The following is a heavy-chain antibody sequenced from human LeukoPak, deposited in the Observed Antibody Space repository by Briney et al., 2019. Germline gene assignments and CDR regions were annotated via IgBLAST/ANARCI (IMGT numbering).Heavy chain of an antibody. CDR1: TFTFSSYN. CDR3: ARDLSGYDSKYYYYYMDV. D-gene: IGHD5-12*01. V-gene: IGHV3-21*01. Sequence: GGSLRLSCAASTFTFSSYNMNWVRQAPGKGLEWVSSISSSGTYIYYRDSVKGRFTISRDNAKNSLYLQMNSLRAEDTAVYYCARDLSGYDSKYYYYYMDVWGKGTTVTVSS. CDR2: ISSSGTYI. J-gene: IGHJ6*03.